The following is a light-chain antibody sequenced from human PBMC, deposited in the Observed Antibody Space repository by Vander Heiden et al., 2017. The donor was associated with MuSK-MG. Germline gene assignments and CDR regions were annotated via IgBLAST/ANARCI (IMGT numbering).Light chain of an antibody. CDR2: DDD. CDR1: AMPRRV. Sequence: SYALTQPPSVSVSPGQTARITCSGAAMPRRVAYWFQQKSGRAPVLVIHDDDQRPSGIPDRFSGSTSGTCATLTISGAQPEDEGDYFCLSCDTSGKKTVFGAGTMLTVL. V-gene: IGLV3-10*01. CDR3: LSCDTSGKKTV. J-gene: IGLJ1*01.